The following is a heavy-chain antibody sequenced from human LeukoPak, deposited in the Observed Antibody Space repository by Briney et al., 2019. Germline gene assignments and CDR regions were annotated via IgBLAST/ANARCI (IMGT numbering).Heavy chain of an antibody. CDR1: GFPFSSYS. Sequence: GGSLRLSCAASGFPFSSYSMSWVSQAPGKGLEWVTNINHDGSEKYYVDSARGRFTISRDNAKHSLYLEMNSLRAEDTAVYYCARCSNAVCTLGMDVWGQGTTVTVSS. V-gene: IGHV3-7*03. J-gene: IGHJ6*02. CDR3: ARCSNAVCTLGMDV. CDR2: INHDGSEK. D-gene: IGHD2-8*01.